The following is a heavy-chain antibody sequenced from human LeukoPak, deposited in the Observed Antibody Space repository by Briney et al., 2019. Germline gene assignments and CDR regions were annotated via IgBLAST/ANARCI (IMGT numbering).Heavy chain of an antibody. D-gene: IGHD3-3*01. CDR1: GGSISSYY. J-gene: IGHJ4*02. CDR2: IYASGST. CDR3: ARGKGVVDQNDY. V-gene: IGHV4-4*07. Sequence: RTSETLSLTCTVSGGSISSYYWSWIRQPAGKGLEWIGRIYASGSTNYNPSLKSRVTMSVDTSKNQFSLKLSSVTAADTAVYYCARGKGVVDQNDYWGQGTLVTVSS.